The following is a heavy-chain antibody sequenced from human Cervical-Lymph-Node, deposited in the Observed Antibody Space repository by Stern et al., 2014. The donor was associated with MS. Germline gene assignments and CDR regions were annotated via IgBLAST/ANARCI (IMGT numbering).Heavy chain of an antibody. Sequence: QVQLVQSGAEVKKPGSSVKVSCKASGDTFSSYAISWVRQAPGQGLEWMGGIIPIFGTANDAQKFQGRVTITADESTSTAYMELSSLRSEDTAVYYCAREDVEMATTLHGRDVWGQGTTVTVSS. V-gene: IGHV1-69*01. CDR2: IIPIFGTA. J-gene: IGHJ6*02. D-gene: IGHD5-24*01. CDR3: AREDVEMATTLHGRDV. CDR1: GDTFSSYA.